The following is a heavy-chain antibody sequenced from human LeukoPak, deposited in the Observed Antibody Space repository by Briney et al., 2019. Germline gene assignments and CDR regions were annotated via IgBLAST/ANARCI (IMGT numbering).Heavy chain of an antibody. V-gene: IGHV4-30-4*08. CDR1: GGSISSGDYY. Sequence: PSQTLSLTCTVSGGSISSGDYYWSWIRQPPGKGLEWIGYIYYSGSTYYNPSLKSRVTISVDTPKNQFSLKLSSVTAADTAVYYCTRTYDFSTFDYWGQGTLVTVSS. J-gene: IGHJ4*02. D-gene: IGHD3-3*01. CDR2: IYYSGST. CDR3: TRTYDFSTFDY.